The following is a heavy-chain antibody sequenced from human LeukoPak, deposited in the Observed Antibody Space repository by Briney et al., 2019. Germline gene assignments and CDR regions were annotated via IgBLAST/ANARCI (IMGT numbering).Heavy chain of an antibody. CDR3: AKDYGDYNFDY. D-gene: IGHD4-17*01. CDR1: GFTFSSYG. Sequence: PGGSLRLSCAASGFTFSSYGMHWVRQAPGKRLEWVAVIWYDGSNKYYADSVKGRFTISRDNSKNTLYLQMNSLRAEDTAVYYCAKDYGDYNFDYWGHGSLVAVSS. V-gene: IGHV3-33*06. J-gene: IGHJ4*01. CDR2: IWYDGSNK.